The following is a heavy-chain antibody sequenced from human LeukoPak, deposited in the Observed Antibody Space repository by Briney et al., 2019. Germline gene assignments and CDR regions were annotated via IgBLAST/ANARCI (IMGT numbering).Heavy chain of an antibody. Sequence: PSETLSLTCTVSGGSIRSYCCYWIWLRQPPGKGLEWIGSIYYSGSTYYNPSLKSRVTISVDTSKNQFSLKLSSVTAADTALYYCGRYESGYATWGQGSLVTVCS. V-gene: IGHV4-39*01. CDR1: GGSIRSYCCY. CDR3: GRYESGYAT. CDR2: IYYSGST. D-gene: IGHD5-12*01. J-gene: IGHJ4*02.